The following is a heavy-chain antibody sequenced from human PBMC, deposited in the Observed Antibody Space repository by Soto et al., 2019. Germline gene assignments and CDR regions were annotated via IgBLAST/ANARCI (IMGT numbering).Heavy chain of an antibody. CDR2: VGGSGGST. Sequence: PGGSLRLSCAASGFTFSTYAMSWVRQTPGKGLEWVSGVGGSGGSTYYADSVKGRFTISRDNSKNTLYLQMSSLRAEDTAVYYCAKAFSWYDYWGQGTLVTVSS. D-gene: IGHD6-13*01. V-gene: IGHV3-23*01. J-gene: IGHJ4*02. CDR3: AKAFSWYDY. CDR1: GFTFSTYA.